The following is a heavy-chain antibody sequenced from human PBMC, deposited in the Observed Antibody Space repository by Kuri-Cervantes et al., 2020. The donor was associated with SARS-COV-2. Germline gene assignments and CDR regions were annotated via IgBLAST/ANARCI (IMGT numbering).Heavy chain of an antibody. V-gene: IGHV3-72*01. J-gene: IGHJ3*02. Sequence: GESLKISCAASGFTFSDHYMDWVRQAPGRGLEWVGRIRNKDGKYSTEYAASVRGRFTISRDDSKKSLYLQINSLQTEDTAVYYCTSLQRIPLFDIWGQGTVVTVSS. CDR3: TSLQRIPLFDI. CDR1: GFTFSDHY. CDR2: IRNKDGKYST. D-gene: IGHD2-21*01.